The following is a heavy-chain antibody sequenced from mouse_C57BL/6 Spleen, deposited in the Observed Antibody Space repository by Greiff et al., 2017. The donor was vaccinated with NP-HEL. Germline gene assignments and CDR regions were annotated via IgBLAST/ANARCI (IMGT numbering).Heavy chain of an antibody. CDR1: GYTFTSYW. CDR3: ARVTTVVATGAMDY. D-gene: IGHD1-1*01. J-gene: IGHJ4*01. CDR2: IDPSDSET. Sequence: QVQLQLPGAELVRPGSSVKLSCKASGYTFTSYWMHWVKQRPIQGLEWIGNIDPSDSETHYNQKFKDKATLTVDKSSSTAYMQLSSLTSEDSAVYYCARVTTVVATGAMDYWGQGTSVTVSS. V-gene: IGHV1-52*01.